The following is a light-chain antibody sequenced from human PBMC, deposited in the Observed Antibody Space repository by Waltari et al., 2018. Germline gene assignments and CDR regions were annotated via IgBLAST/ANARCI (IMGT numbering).Light chain of an antibody. CDR3: QQRTRSLT. J-gene: IGKJ4*01. Sequence: LTQSPSTLSLSRGERTTLACRASQGISSYLAWYQQKPGQVPRLLIYDASNSATGTPARFNGSGSGTDFILTINSLEPEDFAVYYCQQRTRSLTFGGGTKVEIK. CDR1: QGISSY. CDR2: DAS. V-gene: IGKV3-11*01.